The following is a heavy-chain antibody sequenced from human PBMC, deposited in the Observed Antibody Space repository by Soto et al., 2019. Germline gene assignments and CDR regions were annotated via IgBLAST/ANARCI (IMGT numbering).Heavy chain of an antibody. CDR2: ISGSGGST. CDR1: GFTFSSYA. J-gene: IGHJ6*02. V-gene: IGHV3-23*01. CDR3: AKSKDILTGYYNVEVRYYYYYGMDV. D-gene: IGHD3-9*01. Sequence: GGSLRLSCAASGFTFSSYAMSWVRQAPGKWLEWVSAISGSGGSTYYADSVKGRFTISRDNSKNTLYLQMNSLRAEDTAVYYCAKSKDILTGYYNVEVRYYYYYGMDVWGQGXTVTVYS.